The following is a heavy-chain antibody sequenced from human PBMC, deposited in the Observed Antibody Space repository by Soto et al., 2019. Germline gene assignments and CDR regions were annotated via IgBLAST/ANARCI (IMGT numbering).Heavy chain of an antibody. Sequence: GSLRLSCAASGFTFSSYAMSWVRQAPGKGLEWVSAISGSGGSTYYADSGKGRFTIARDNSKNTLYLQRNSLGAEDTAVYYCAKALGYSYGHDAFDIWGQGTMVTVSS. CDR2: ISGSGGST. CDR1: GFTFSSYA. CDR3: AKALGYSYGHDAFDI. V-gene: IGHV3-23*01. J-gene: IGHJ3*02. D-gene: IGHD5-18*01.